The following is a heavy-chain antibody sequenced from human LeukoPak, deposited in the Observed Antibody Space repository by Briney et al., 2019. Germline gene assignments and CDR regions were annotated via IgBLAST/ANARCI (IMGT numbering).Heavy chain of an antibody. CDR3: ARRRGYSYAFDY. V-gene: IGHV2-70*11. D-gene: IGHD5-18*01. J-gene: IGHJ4*02. CDR2: IEWDDDK. Sequence: SGPALVKPTQTLTLTCTFSGFSLTTSGMCVNWLRQPPGKALEWLARIEWDDDKYYSTSLKTRLTISKGTSKNQVVLTMTNMDPVDTATYYCARRRGYSYAFDYWGQGILVTVSS. CDR1: GFSLTTSGMC.